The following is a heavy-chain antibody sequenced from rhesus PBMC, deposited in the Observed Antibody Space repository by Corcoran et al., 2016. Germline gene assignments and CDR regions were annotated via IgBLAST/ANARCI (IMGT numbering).Heavy chain of an antibody. CDR1: GFPFSGYW. J-gene: IGHJ4*01. Sequence: EVQLVESGGGLAKPGGSLRLACAASGFPFSGYWMTWGRQTPGKGLEWISAINSGGGRTDYADAGKGRFTISRDNSKNTLSLQMNSLRAEDTAMYYCAKGLVVDHFDYWGQGALVTVSS. CDR2: INSGGGRT. D-gene: IGHD2-39*02. V-gene: IGHV3S42*01. CDR3: AKGLVVDHFDY.